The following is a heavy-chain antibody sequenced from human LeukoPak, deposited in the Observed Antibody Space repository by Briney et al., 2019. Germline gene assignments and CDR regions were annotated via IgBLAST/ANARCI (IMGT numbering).Heavy chain of an antibody. CDR2: IFYSGST. CDR1: GGSFSGYY. J-gene: IGHJ4*02. Sequence: SETLSLTCAVYGGSFSGYYWGWVRQPPGKALEWIGNIFYSGSTYYSPSLKSRVTISLDTSRNQFSLKLNSVTAADTAVYYCARRAGAYSHPYDYWGQGTLVTVSS. D-gene: IGHD4/OR15-4a*01. V-gene: IGHV4-34*12. CDR3: ARRAGAYSHPYDY.